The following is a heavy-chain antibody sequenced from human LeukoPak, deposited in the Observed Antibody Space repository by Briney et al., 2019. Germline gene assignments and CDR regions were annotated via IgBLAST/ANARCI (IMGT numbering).Heavy chain of an antibody. CDR1: GFTFSTYS. CDR3: AKEFCSGGSCNLDY. V-gene: IGHV3-48*01. CDR2: ISSSSSTI. D-gene: IGHD2-15*01. Sequence: GGSLRLSCAASGFTFSTYSMNWVRQPPGKGLEWVSYISSSSSTIYYADSVKGRFTISRDNAKNSLYLQMNSLRAEDTAVYYCAKEFCSGGSCNLDYWGQGTLVTVSS. J-gene: IGHJ4*02.